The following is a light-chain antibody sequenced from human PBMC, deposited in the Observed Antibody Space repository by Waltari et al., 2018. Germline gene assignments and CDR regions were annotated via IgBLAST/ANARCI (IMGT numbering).Light chain of an antibody. CDR3: QQYDNLPLT. J-gene: IGKJ4*01. Sequence: DIQMTQSPSSLSASVGDRVTITCQASQDISNYLNWYQQNPGKAPKLLIYDASNLETGVPSRFSGSGSGTDFTFTISSLQPEDIATYYCQQYDNLPLTFGGGTKVRSN. CDR1: QDISNY. CDR2: DAS. V-gene: IGKV1-33*01.